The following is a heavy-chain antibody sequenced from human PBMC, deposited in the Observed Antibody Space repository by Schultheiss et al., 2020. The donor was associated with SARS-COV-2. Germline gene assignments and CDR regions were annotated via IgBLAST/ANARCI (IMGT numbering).Heavy chain of an antibody. D-gene: IGHD3-3*01. CDR1: GFTFSSYG. CDR2: IWYDGSNK. J-gene: IGHJ6*02. V-gene: IGHV3-33*01. Sequence: GESLKISCAASGFTFSSYGMHWVRQAPGKGLEWEAVIWYDGSNKYYADSVKGRFTISRDYSKNTLFLQMNSLRAEDTAVYYCARDQWSGYFGLYYGMDVWGQGTTVTVSS. CDR3: ARDQWSGYFGLYYGMDV.